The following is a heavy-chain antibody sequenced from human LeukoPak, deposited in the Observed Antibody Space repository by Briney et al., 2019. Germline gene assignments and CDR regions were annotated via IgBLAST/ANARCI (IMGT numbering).Heavy chain of an antibody. Sequence: GGSLRLSCAASGFTFSSYAMNWVRQAPGKGLEWVANIKHDESEKNYLDSVKGRFTISRDNAQNSLYLQMNGLRVEDTAVYCCTRRLDDWGQGTLVTVSS. D-gene: IGHD3-16*01. CDR3: TRRLDD. V-gene: IGHV3-7*01. CDR2: IKHDESEK. J-gene: IGHJ4*02. CDR1: GFTFSSYA.